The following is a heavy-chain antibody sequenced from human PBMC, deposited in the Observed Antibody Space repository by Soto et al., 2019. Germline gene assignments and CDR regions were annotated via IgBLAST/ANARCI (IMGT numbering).Heavy chain of an antibody. CDR2: ISPDGNNA. CDR3: VRGPSHGAFDI. CDR1: GSTFSSYD. Sequence: GSLRLSCAASGSTFSSYDIHWVRQAPGKGLQWLAHISPDGNNAYYADSVKGRFTISRDNARNTVYLQVNSLRPEDTAVYHCVRGPSHGAFDIWGQGTLVTVSS. V-gene: IGHV3-30-3*01. J-gene: IGHJ3*02.